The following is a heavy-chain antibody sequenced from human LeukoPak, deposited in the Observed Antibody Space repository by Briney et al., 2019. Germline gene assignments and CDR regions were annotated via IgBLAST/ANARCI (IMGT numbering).Heavy chain of an antibody. D-gene: IGHD2-2*01. J-gene: IGHJ5*02. CDR2: ISWNSGRI. CDR3: AKDKSVVPGGWFDP. Sequence: GGSLRLSCAASGFTFDDYAMHWVRQAPGKGLEWVSGISWNSGRIVYADSVKGRFTISRDNAKNSLYLQMNSLRAEDTALYYCAKDKSVVPGGWFDPWGQGTLVTVSS. V-gene: IGHV3-9*01. CDR1: GFTFDDYA.